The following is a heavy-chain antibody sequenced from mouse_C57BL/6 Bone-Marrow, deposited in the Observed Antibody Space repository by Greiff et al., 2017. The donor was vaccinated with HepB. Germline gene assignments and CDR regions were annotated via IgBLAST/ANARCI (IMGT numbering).Heavy chain of an antibody. D-gene: IGHD2-2*01. CDR2: IYPGSGST. CDR3: ARRRSTMVTTAMDY. V-gene: IGHV1-55*01. CDR1: GYAFSSSW. Sequence: QVQLQQSGPELVKPGASVKISCKASGYAFSSSWMNWVKQRPGQGLEWIGDIYPGSGSTNYNEKFKSKATLTVDTSSSTAYMQLSSLTSEDSAVYYCARRRSTMVTTAMDYWGQGTSVTVSS. J-gene: IGHJ4*01.